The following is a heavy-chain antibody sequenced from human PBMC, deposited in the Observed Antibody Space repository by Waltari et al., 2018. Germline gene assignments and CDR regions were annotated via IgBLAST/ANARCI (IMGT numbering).Heavy chain of an antibody. Sequence: EVQLVESGGGLVKPGGSLRLYCVASGFQFSHYAMHWVRQAPGKGLEWVSSIGSSSSFMDYADSVRGRLTVSRDNAKNTLYLQMDTLRAEDTAVYYCAREGAEQWVVEDYGMDVWGQGTTVTVSS. CDR1: GFQFSHYA. V-gene: IGHV3-21*02. J-gene: IGHJ6*02. D-gene: IGHD6-19*01. CDR2: IGSSSSFM. CDR3: AREGAEQWVVEDYGMDV.